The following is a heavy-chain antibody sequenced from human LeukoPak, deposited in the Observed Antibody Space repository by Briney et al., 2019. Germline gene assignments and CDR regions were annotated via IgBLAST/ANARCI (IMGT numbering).Heavy chain of an antibody. CDR2: INPNSGGT. CDR1: GYTFTSYG. D-gene: IGHD6-13*01. Sequence: ASVKVSCKASGYTFTSYGISWVRQAPGQGLEWMGWINPNSGGTNYAQKFQGRVTMTRDTSISTAYMELSRLRSDDTAVYYCARERIATYAFDIWGQGTMVTVSS. V-gene: IGHV1-2*02. J-gene: IGHJ3*02. CDR3: ARERIATYAFDI.